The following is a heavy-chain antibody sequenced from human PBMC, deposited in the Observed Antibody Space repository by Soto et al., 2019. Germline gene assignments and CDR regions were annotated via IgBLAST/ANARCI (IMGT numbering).Heavy chain of an antibody. D-gene: IGHD3-3*01. J-gene: IGHJ6*02. CDR3: AKGQTYYDFWSGYYSTTHYYGMDV. CDR1: GFTFSDYY. Sequence: GGSLRLSCSASGFTFSDYYMSWIRQAPGKGLEWVSYISSSSYTNYADSVKGRFTISRDNAKNSLYLQMNSLRAEDTAVYYCAKGQTYYDFWSGYYSTTHYYGMDVWGQGTTVTVSS. V-gene: IGHV3-11*06. CDR2: ISSSSYT.